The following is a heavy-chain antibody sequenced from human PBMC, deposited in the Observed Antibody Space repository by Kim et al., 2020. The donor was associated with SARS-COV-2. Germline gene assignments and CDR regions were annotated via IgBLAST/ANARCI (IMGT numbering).Heavy chain of an antibody. J-gene: IGHJ4*02. V-gene: IGHV3-9*01. CDR1: GFTFDDYA. CDR2: ISWNSGSI. D-gene: IGHD2-15*01. CDR3: AKDIGIVVVVAATQGFDY. Sequence: GGCLRLSCAASGFTFDDYAMHWVRQAPGKGLEWVSGISWNSGSIGYADSVKGRFTISRDNAKNSLYLQMNSLRAEDTALYYCAKDIGIVVVVAATQGFDYWGQGTLVTVSS.